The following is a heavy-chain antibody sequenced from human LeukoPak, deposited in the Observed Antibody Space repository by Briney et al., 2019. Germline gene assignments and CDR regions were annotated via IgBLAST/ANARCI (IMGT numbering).Heavy chain of an antibody. CDR1: GFTFSSNS. Sequence: GGSLRLSCAASGFTFSSNSMNWVRQAPGKGLEGVSSISSCSSYIFYADSVKGRFTISRDNAKNSLYLQMNSLRAEDTAVYYCAREFFDREGGTTVLDYWGQGTLVTVSS. V-gene: IGHV3-21*01. CDR3: AREFFDREGGTTVLDY. J-gene: IGHJ4*02. CDR2: ISSCSSYI. D-gene: IGHD1-26*01.